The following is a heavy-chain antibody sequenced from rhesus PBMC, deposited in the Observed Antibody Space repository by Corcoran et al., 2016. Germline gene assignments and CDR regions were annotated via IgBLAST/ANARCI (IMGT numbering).Heavy chain of an antibody. D-gene: IGHD1-1*01. CDR2: ISGRGGST. CDR3: ARGRNHEYFEF. V-gene: IGHV4-173*01. J-gene: IGHJ1*01. Sequence: QVQLQESGPGVVKPSETLSLTCAVSGGSISGYYLWSWIRQPPGKGLEWTGRISGRGGSTNYNPSLQSRVPISTGTSKNQFSLKLSSVTAADTAVYYCARGRNHEYFEFWGQGALVTVSS. CDR1: GGSISGYY.